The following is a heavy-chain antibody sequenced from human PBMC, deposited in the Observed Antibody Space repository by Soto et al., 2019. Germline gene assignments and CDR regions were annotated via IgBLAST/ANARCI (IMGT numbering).Heavy chain of an antibody. V-gene: IGHV4-38-2*01. CDR1: NFSISSGSY. Sequence: SETLSLTCVVSNFSISSGSYWGWIRQSPGKGLEWIASIYRSGTTSYNPSLKSRVTISVDPSKNQFSLMLTAVTAADTAVYYCARQERYQNWFDPWGQGTLVTVSS. D-gene: IGHD2-2*01. CDR2: IYRSGTT. CDR3: ARQERYQNWFDP. J-gene: IGHJ5*02.